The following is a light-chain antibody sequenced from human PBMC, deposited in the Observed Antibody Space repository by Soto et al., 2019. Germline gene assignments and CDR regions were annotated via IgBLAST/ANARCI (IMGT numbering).Light chain of an antibody. CDR2: FVS. V-gene: IGLV2-14*01. J-gene: IGLJ2*01. CDR1: SSDVGGYNY. Sequence: QSVLTQPASVSGSPGQSITISCTGTSSDVGGYNYVSWYQQHPGKAPKLMIYFVSNRPSGVSNRFSGSNSGNTASLTISGLQAEDEADYYCSSYTNSSIVFGGGTQLTVL. CDR3: SSYTNSSIV.